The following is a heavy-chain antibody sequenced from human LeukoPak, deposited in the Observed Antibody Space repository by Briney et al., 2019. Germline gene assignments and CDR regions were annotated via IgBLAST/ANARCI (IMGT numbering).Heavy chain of an antibody. CDR1: GFTFSSYT. CDR2: ICVSVGST. D-gene: IGHD3-22*01. CDR3: AKDPRRNYYDSSGYYLY. J-gene: IGHJ4*02. V-gene: IGHV3-23*01. Sequence: GGSLRLSCAASGFTFSSYTMSWVRQAPGKGLEWVSAICVSVGSTYYADPVNGRFTISRDNYKNTLDLQINSLRAEDTAVYYCAKDPRRNYYDSSGYYLYWGQGTLVTVSS.